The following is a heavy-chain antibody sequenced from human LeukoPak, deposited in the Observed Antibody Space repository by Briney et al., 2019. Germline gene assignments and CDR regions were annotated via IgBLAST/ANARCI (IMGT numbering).Heavy chain of an antibody. Sequence: GGSLRLSCTASGFTFTTYWMHWVRQAPGKGLVWVARINTDGRVTTYAESVKGRFTVSMDNAENTLYLEMNNLRPEDTAVYYCIRETHVGLHLEYWGQGTLATVTS. J-gene: IGHJ4*02. CDR2: INTDGRVT. V-gene: IGHV3-74*03. D-gene: IGHD3-10*02. CDR3: IRETHVGLHLEY. CDR1: GFTFTTYW.